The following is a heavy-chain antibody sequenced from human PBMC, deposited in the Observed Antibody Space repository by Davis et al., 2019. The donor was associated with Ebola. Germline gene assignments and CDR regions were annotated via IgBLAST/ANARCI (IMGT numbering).Heavy chain of an antibody. J-gene: IGHJ4*02. CDR2: VSASGDIT. CDR3: GRGGETRLEY. CDR1: GFSSSYYA. Sequence: PGGSLRLSCAASGFSSSYYAMTWVRQAPGKGLDWVPYVSASGDITYYADSVKGRFTISRDNSKNTLSLQMNSLRAEDTAVYYCGRGGETRLEYWGQGTLVTVSS. V-gene: IGHV3-23*01. D-gene: IGHD3-16*01.